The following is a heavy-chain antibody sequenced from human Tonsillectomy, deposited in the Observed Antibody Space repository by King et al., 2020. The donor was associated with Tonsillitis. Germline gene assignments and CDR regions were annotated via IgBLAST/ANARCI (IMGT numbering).Heavy chain of an antibody. CDR1: GGSISSSSYY. V-gene: IGHV4-39*01. CDR3: AGHWRYSCYDFDY. CDR2: IYYGGST. D-gene: IGHD5-12*01. Sequence: LQLQESGPGLVKPSETLSLTCTVSGGSISSSSYYWGWIRQPPGKGVEWIGSIYYGGSTYYNPSLKSRVTISVDTSKNQFSLKLSSVTAADTAVYYCAGHWRYSCYDFDYWGQGTLVTVSS. J-gene: IGHJ4*02.